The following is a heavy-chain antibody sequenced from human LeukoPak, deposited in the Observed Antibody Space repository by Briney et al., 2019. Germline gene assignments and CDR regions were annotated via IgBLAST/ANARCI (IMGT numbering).Heavy chain of an antibody. CDR2: ISYDGNNR. CDR3: ANQPERYCSGGSCLPSTG. J-gene: IGHJ4*02. CDR1: GFTFSTFA. Sequence: GGSLRLSCAASGFTFSTFAMHWVRQAPGKGLEWLAVISYDGNNRYYADSVKGRFTISRDNSKNTLSLQMNSLRAEDTALYYCANQPERYCSGGSCLPSTGWGQGTLVTVSS. D-gene: IGHD2-15*01. V-gene: IGHV3-30-3*01.